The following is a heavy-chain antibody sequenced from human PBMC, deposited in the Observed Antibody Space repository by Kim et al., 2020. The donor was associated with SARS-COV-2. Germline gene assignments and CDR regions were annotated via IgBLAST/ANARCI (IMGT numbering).Heavy chain of an antibody. V-gene: IGHV1-2*02. J-gene: IGHJ4*02. CDR2: IHPKSGDT. CDR1: EYTFTGCY. CDR3: ARLKDGDRYFDY. D-gene: IGHD2-21*02. Sequence: ASVKVSCKAYEYTFTGCYMHWIRQAPGQGLEWIGRIHPKSGDTNYAQKFRGRVTMTRDTTISTAYMELSSLKYDDTAVYYCARLKDGDRYFDYLGQGTL.